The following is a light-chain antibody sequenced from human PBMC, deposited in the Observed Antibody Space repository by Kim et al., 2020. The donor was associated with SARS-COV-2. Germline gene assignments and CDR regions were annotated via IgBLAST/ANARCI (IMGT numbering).Light chain of an antibody. CDR1: ILVCKH. Sequence: SVARGPTANISLGGNILVCKHVHWYQQRPGQAPVTVIYSNNNLPSGIPGRFSGSNSGNAATLSISRVQVGDEAVYFCQVWDSNTVIFGGGTQLTVL. J-gene: IGLJ2*01. CDR2: SNN. V-gene: IGLV3-9*01. CDR3: QVWDSNTVI.